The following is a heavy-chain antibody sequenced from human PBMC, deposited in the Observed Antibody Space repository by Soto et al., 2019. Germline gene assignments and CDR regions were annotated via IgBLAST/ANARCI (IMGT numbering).Heavy chain of an antibody. CDR2: ISGRDSRT. CDR3: ARDKGALVDTGAMDV. Sequence: GGSLRLSCEASGFTFGYYAMHWVREAPGKGLEWVSGISGRDSRTHYADSVKGRLTISRDNSKNTLYLQMNSLRAEDTAIYHCARDKGALVDTGAMDVWGQGTTVTVSS. J-gene: IGHJ6*02. D-gene: IGHD5-18*01. V-gene: IGHV3-23*01. CDR1: GFTFGYYA.